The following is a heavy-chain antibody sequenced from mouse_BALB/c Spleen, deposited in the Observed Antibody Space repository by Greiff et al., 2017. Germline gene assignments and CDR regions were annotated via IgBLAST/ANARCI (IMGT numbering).Heavy chain of an antibody. CDR1: GYTFTDYN. D-gene: IGHD1-1*01. V-gene: IGHV1S29*02. J-gene: IGHJ2*01. Sequence: EVQLQQSGPELVKPGASVKISCKASGYTFTDYNMHWVKQSHGKSLEWIGYIYPYNGGTGYNQKFKSKATLTVDNSSSTAYMELRSLTSEDSAVYYCARRVTTGSYYFDYWGQGTTLTVSS. CDR3: ARRVTTGSYYFDY. CDR2: IYPYNGGT.